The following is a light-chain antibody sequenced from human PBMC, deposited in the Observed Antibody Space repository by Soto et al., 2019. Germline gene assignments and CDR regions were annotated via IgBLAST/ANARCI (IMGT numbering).Light chain of an antibody. CDR3: QQYNDYWT. V-gene: IGKV1-5*01. J-gene: IGKJ1*01. CDR2: DVS. CDR1: QSINNW. Sequence: DIQMTQSPSTLSASAGDRVTITCRASQSINNWLAWYQQKPGKAPKVLIYDVSSLESGVPSRFSGSGSGTEFTLTISSLQPDYFATYYCQQYNDYWTFGQGTKVEIK.